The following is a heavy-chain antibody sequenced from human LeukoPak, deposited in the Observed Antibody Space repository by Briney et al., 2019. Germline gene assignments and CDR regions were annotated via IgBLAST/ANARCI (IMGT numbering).Heavy chain of an antibody. Sequence: GGSLRLSCAASGFTFSTYSLNWVRQAPGKGLEWVSSLSSSSIYIYYADSVKGRFTISRDNAKNSLYLQMNSLRAEDTAVYYCARDVYDSSGYYAIDYWGQGTLVTVSS. CDR3: ARDVYDSSGYYAIDY. J-gene: IGHJ4*02. D-gene: IGHD3-22*01. CDR1: GFTFSTYS. CDR2: LSSSSIYI. V-gene: IGHV3-21*01.